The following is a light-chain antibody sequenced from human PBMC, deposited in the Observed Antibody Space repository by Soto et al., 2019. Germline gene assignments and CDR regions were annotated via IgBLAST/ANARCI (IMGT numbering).Light chain of an antibody. Sequence: EIVLTQSPGTLSLSPGERATLSCRASQSVSSSSLAWYQQKPGQAPRLLIYGASSRATGIPDRFSGSGSGPDFTLIISRLEPEDFAVYYCQHYGSSRTFGQGTKVEIK. V-gene: IGKV3-20*01. CDR2: GAS. CDR1: QSVSSSS. J-gene: IGKJ1*01. CDR3: QHYGSSRT.